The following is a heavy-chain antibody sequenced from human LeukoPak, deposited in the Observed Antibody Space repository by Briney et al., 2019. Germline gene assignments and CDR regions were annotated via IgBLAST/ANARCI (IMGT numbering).Heavy chain of an antibody. CDR2: INHSGST. D-gene: IGHD6-13*01. CDR3: ARGRAPNIAAAGLGY. Sequence: SETLSVTCAVYGGSFSGYYWSWIRQPPGKGLEWIGEINHSGSTNYNPSLKSRVTISVDTSKNQFSLKLSSVTAADTAVYYCARGRAPNIAAAGLGYWGQGTLVTVSS. CDR1: GGSFSGYY. J-gene: IGHJ4*02. V-gene: IGHV4-34*01.